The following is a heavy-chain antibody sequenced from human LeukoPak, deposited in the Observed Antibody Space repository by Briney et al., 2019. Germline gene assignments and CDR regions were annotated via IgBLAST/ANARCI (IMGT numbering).Heavy chain of an antibody. CDR2: INPNSGGT. CDR3: ARVQKKGSNWTGGNAFDI. D-gene: IGHD1-1*01. V-gene: IGHV1-2*02. J-gene: IGHJ3*02. CDR1: GYTFTGYN. Sequence: GASVKVSCKASGYTFTGYNIHWVRQVPGQGPEWMGWINPNSGGTNYAQKFQGRVTMTRDTSISTAYMELSRLRSDDTAVYYCARVQKKGSNWTGGNAFDIWGQGTMVTVSS.